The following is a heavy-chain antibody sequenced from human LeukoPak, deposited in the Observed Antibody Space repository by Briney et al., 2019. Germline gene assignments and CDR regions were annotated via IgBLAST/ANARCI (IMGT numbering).Heavy chain of an antibody. CDR2: ITSSSSTI. CDR1: GFTFSSYE. Sequence: GGSLRLSCAASGFTFSSYEMNWVRQAPGKGLEWLSSITSSSSTIYYADSVKGRFTISRDNAKNSLYLQMNSLRAEDTAVYYCARDLRITLVRGVIDWWGQGTLVTVPS. CDR3: ARDLRITLVRGVIDW. D-gene: IGHD3-10*01. V-gene: IGHV3-48*03. J-gene: IGHJ4*02.